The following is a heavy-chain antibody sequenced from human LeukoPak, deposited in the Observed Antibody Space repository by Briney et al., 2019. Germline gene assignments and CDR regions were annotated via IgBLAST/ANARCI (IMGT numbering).Heavy chain of an antibody. J-gene: IGHJ6*03. CDR3: AREEVRGVIGGNYMDV. Sequence: SQTLSLTCTVSSASISSGNYYWSWIRQPAGKGLVWIGRIYTSGSTNYNPSLKSRVTISLDTSKNQLSLKLSSVTAAETAVYFCAREEVRGVIGGNYMDVWGKGTTVTVSS. D-gene: IGHD3-10*01. V-gene: IGHV4-61*02. CDR2: IYTSGST. CDR1: SASISSGNYY.